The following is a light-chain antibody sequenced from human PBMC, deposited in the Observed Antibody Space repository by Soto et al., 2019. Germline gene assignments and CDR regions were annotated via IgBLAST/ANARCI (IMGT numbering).Light chain of an antibody. CDR2: GAS. Sequence: EIVLTQPPGPLSVSPGDRVTLSCRASQTVNNNYLAWYQQKPGQAPRLLIYGASTPATGTPARFSGSGSGTYFPLTVSRLEREEFAVYYCQQYGGSAPWTFGPGTKV. V-gene: IGKV3-20*01. CDR3: QQYGGSAPWT. CDR1: QTVNNNY. J-gene: IGKJ1*01.